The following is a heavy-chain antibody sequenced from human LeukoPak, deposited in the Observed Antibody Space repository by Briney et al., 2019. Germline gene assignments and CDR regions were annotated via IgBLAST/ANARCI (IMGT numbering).Heavy chain of an antibody. V-gene: IGHV3-53*01. CDR1: GFTVSSDY. D-gene: IGHD3-10*01. CDR2: IYSGGST. CDR3: ARTHGGAGSPNNFDY. Sequence: PGGALRLSCAAPGFTVSSDYMSWVRQAPGKGPEWVSTIYSGGSTYYADSVKVRFTISRDRPKNTVYLQMNSLRAEDTAVYYCARTHGGAGSPNNFDYWGQGTLVTVSS. J-gene: IGHJ4*02.